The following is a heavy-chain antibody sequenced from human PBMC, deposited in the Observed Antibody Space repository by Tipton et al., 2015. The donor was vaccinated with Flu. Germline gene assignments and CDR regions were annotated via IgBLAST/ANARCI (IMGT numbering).Heavy chain of an antibody. Sequence: SLRLSCAASGFTFSSYGMHWVRQAPGKGLEWVAVIWYDGSNKYYADSVKGRFTISRDNSKNTLYLQMNSLRAEDTAVYYCAKEGIHNAFDIWGQGTTVTASS. CDR3: AKEGIHNAFDI. J-gene: IGHJ3*02. V-gene: IGHV3-33*06. D-gene: IGHD6-13*01. CDR2: IWYDGSNK. CDR1: GFTFSSYG.